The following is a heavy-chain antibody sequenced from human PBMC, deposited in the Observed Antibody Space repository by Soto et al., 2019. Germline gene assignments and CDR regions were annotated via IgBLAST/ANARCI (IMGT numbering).Heavy chain of an antibody. J-gene: IGHJ6*02. CDR2: IXGTGGFVT. CDR3: ANGPVVGAKYKYDDMDV. V-gene: IGHV3-23*01. D-gene: IGHD1-26*01. CDR1: RVSGFTFSKYP. Sequence: GGSIRLWCAASRVSGFTFSKYPMSWFRQAPWKALEWVSSIXGTGGFVTFYAYSVKGLLTIXRDNSKNTLYLQMDNLRAEETAHYFCANGPVVGAKYKYDDMDVGGRRTTVTVSS.